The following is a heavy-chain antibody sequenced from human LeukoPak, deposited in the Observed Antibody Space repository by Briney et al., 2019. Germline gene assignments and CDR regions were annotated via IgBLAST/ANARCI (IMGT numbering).Heavy chain of an antibody. V-gene: IGHV3-74*01. D-gene: IGHD6-13*01. Sequence: PGGSLRLSCAASGFTFSSYWMPWVRQAPGKGLVWVSRINTDGSSTSYADSVKGRFTISRDNAKNTLYLQMNSLRAEDTAVYYCARESGIAAALDLRGQGTLVTVSS. CDR1: GFTFSSYW. CDR2: INTDGSST. J-gene: IGHJ5*02. CDR3: ARESGIAAALDL.